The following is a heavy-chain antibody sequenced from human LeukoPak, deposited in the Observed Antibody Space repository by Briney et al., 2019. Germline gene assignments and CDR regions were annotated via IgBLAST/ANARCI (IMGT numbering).Heavy chain of an antibody. CDR2: ISGSGGST. CDR3: AKDSGELTGDFWGPYYFDY. CDR1: GFTFSSYA. D-gene: IGHD7-27*01. J-gene: IGHJ4*02. V-gene: IGHV3-23*01. Sequence: GGSLTLSCAASGFTFSSYAMSWVRQAPGKGLEWVSAISGSGGSTYYADSVKGRFTISRDNSKNTLYLQMNSLRAEDTAVYYCAKDSGELTGDFWGPYYFDYWGQGTLVTVSS.